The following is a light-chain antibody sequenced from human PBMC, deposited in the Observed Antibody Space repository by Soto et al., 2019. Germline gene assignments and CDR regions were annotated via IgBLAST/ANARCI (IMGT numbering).Light chain of an antibody. J-gene: IGLJ2*01. Sequence: QSALTQPASVSGSPGQSITISCTGTNSDVGSYNYVSWFQQHPGKAPKFLIYDVSNRPSGVSNRFSGSKSGDTASLTISGLQAEDEADYYCSSYSSSSTRVIFGGGTKLTV. V-gene: IGLV2-14*01. CDR3: SSYSSSSTRVI. CDR1: NSDVGSYNY. CDR2: DVS.